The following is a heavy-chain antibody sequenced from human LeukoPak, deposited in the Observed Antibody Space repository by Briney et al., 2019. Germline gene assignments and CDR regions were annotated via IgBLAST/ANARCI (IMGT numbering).Heavy chain of an antibody. V-gene: IGHV4-34*01. CDR2: INHTGST. CDR1: GGSFTSYY. J-gene: IGHJ5*02. Sequence: SETLSLTCVVNGGSFTSYYWNWIRQPPGKGLEWIGEINHTGSTKYNPSLERRVTIPVDRSKNQFSLRLNSESAADTAVYYGARGRLSPRDCWFDTWGQGNLVTVSS. CDR3: ARGRLSPRDCWFDT. D-gene: IGHD2-15*01.